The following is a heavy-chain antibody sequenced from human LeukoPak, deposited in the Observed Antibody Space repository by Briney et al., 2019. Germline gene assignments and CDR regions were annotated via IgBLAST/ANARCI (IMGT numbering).Heavy chain of an antibody. CDR1: GDSVSSNSAA. D-gene: IGHD2-2*01. V-gene: IGHV6-1*01. J-gene: IGHJ6*02. CDR3: ARGYCSSTSCYDYYYGMGV. Sequence: SQTLSLTCAISGDSVSSNSAAWNWIRQSPSRGLEWLGRTYYRSKWYNDYAVSVKSRITINPDTSKNQFSLQLNSVTPEDTAVYYCARGYCSSTSCYDYYYGMGVWGQGTTVTVSS. CDR2: TYYRSKWYN.